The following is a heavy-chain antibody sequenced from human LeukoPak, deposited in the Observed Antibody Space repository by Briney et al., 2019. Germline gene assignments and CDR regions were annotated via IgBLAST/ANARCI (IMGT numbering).Heavy chain of an antibody. V-gene: IGHV3-23*01. Sequence: RGSLRLSCAASGFTFSSYAMTWVRQAPGKGLEWVSSISGGGDTTYYADSVRGRFTISRDNSKNTLSVQMNNLRAEDTAVYYCSKQRSEVVVAATNYWGQGTLVTVSS. CDR3: SKQRSEVVVAATNY. D-gene: IGHD2-15*01. CDR1: GFTFSSYA. CDR2: ISGGGDTT. J-gene: IGHJ4*02.